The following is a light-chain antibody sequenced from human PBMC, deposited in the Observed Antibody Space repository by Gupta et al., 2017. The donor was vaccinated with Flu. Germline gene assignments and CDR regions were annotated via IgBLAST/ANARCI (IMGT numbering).Light chain of an antibody. J-gene: IGKJ1*01. CDR3: QLNNSNPLLT. CDR1: QSIMIY. CDR2: RAL. V-gene: IGKV1-39*01. Sequence: SSMDDCVGDRVTDTCRASQSIMIYLDRYKHKPGEAHKLLVYRALSCQSVVPWRFSGSGYRTDFTLTISSRQPEDCASYFSQLNNSNPLLTFGHGTKVDIK.